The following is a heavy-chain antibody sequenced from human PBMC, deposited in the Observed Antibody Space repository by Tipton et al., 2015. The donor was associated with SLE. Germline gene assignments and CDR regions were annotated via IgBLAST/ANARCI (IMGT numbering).Heavy chain of an antibody. CDR2: IYYSGST. Sequence: TLSLTCTVSGGSISSHYWSWIRQPPGKGLEWIEYIYYSGSTNYNPSLKSRVTISVDTSKNQFSLKLSSVTAADTAVYYCARDQTFGASWWLAPSGPVTLVTVSS. J-gene: IGHJ5*02. CDR1: GGSISSHY. D-gene: IGHD3-3*01. CDR3: ARDQTFGASWWLAP. V-gene: IGHV4-59*11.